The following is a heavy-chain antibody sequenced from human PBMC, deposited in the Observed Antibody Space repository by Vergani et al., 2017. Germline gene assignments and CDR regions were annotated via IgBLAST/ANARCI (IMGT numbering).Heavy chain of an antibody. Sequence: QVQLVQSGAEVKKPGASVKVSCKASGGTFSSYAISWVRQAPGQGLEWMGRIITILGIANYAQKFQGRVTITADKSTSTASMELSSLTSEDTAVYSCADQIQRQDAFDIWGQGTMVTVSS. CDR3: ADQIQRQDAFDI. V-gene: IGHV1-69*04. CDR2: IITILGIA. J-gene: IGHJ3*02. CDR1: GGTFSSYA.